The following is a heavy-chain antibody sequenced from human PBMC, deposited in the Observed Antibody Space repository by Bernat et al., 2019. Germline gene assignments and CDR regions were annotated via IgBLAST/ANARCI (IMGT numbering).Heavy chain of an antibody. V-gene: IGHV1-3*01. D-gene: IGHD3-3*01. J-gene: IGHJ4*02. Sequence: QVQLVQSGAEVKKPGASVKVSCKASGYTFTSYAMHWVRQAPGQRLEWMGWINAGNGNTKYSQKFQGRVTITRDTSASTAYMELCSLRSEDTAVYYCARSVGRAPRVWSGHSRNTYYFDYWGQGTLVTVSS. CDR1: GYTFTSYA. CDR3: ARSVGRAPRVWSGHSRNTYYFDY. CDR2: INAGNGNT.